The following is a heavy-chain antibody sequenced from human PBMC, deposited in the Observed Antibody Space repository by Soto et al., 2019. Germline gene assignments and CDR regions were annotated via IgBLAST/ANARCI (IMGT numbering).Heavy chain of an antibody. CDR3: ARVVGRSMSRYYYDGIDV. J-gene: IGHJ6*02. D-gene: IGHD2-15*01. CDR2: ISPDGGNK. V-gene: IGHV3-30*03. Sequence: PGGSLRLSCVASGFTFSKYCMHWVRQAPGRGLEWVAVISPDGGNKYYGGSVKGRFAVSRDNSKSSLSLQMNSLRVEDTAIYYCARVVGRSMSRYYYDGIDVWGQGTTVTVSS. CDR1: GFTFSKYC.